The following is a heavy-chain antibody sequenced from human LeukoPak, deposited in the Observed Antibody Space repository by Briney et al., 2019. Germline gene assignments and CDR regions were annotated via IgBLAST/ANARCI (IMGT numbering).Heavy chain of an antibody. J-gene: IGHJ4*02. V-gene: IGHV3-33*01. CDR1: GFNFRDSG. CDR2: MWNDGITG. Sequence: GGSLRLSCAASGFNFRDSGMHWVRQAPGKGLEWVAVMWNDGITGKYADSVRGRFSVSRDNSKNTVYLQMDSLRADDTSVYYCARDGSGWSSDHWGQGTLVTVSS. D-gene: IGHD6-19*01. CDR3: ARDGSGWSSDH.